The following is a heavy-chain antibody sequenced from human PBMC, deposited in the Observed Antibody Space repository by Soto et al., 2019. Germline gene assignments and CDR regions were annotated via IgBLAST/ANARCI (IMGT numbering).Heavy chain of an antibody. V-gene: IGHV3-13*01. D-gene: IGHD6-13*01. CDR1: GFTFSGFD. CDR3: AKSQEIGTHFFDS. CDR2: IGTAGDT. Sequence: GGSLRLSCEASGFTFSGFDMHWVRQPTGKGLEWVSSIGTAGDTYYAVSVKGRFTISRDNAKNSLSLQMNSLRAGDMAVYFCAKSQEIGTHFFDSWGQGIQVTVSS. J-gene: IGHJ4*02.